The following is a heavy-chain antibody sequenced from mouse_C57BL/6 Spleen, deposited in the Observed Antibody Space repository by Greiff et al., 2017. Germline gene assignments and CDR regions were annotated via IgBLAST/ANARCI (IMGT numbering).Heavy chain of an antibody. CDR3: ARQSRDYGSSLDY. J-gene: IGHJ2*01. Sequence: EVMLVESGGGLVQPGGSLKLSCAASGFTFSDYYMYWVRQTPEKRLEWVAYISNGGGSTYYPDTVKGRFTISRDNAKNTLYLQMSRLKSEDTAMYYCARQSRDYGSSLDYWGQGTTLTVSS. D-gene: IGHD1-1*01. V-gene: IGHV5-12*01. CDR1: GFTFSDYY. CDR2: ISNGGGST.